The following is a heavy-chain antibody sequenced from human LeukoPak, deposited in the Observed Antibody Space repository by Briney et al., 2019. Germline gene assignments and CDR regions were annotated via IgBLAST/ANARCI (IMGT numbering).Heavy chain of an antibody. CDR2: INYDGSET. V-gene: IGHV3-7*05. D-gene: IGHD6-13*01. J-gene: IGHJ4*02. CDR1: GLTFSSYW. Sequence: GGSLRLSCAASGLTFSSYWMTWVRQAPGKGLEWVATINYDGSETSYVDSVRGRFSIARDNAKNSLYLQMNSLRTEDTALYYCAKRMKYSSSWSTFDYWGQGTLVTVSS. CDR3: AKRMKYSSSWSTFDY.